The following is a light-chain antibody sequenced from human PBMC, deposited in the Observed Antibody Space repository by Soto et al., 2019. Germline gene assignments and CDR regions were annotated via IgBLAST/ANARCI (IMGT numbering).Light chain of an antibody. CDR2: GAS. CDR1: QSVSSSY. V-gene: IGKV3-20*01. J-gene: IGKJ1*01. CDR3: QQYGSSLTWT. Sequence: EILLTHSPGTLSLSPGERATLSCSAIQSVSSSYLAWYQQKPGQAPRLLIYGASSRATGIPDRFSGSGSGTDFTLAISRLEPEDFAVYYCQQYGSSLTWTFGQGTKVDIK.